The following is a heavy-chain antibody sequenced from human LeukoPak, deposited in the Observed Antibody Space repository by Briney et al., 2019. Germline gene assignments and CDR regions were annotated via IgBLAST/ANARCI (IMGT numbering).Heavy chain of an antibody. J-gene: IGHJ4*02. CDR2: ISYDGSIK. V-gene: IGHV3-30-3*01. D-gene: IGHD2-21*02. CDR3: ARGDRMVVTTTCYFDY. CDR1: GFTFSSYW. Sequence: GESLRLSCAASGFTFSSYWMHWVRQAPGKGLEWVAVISYDGSIKYYADSVKGRFTISRDNSKNTLYLQMNSLRAEDTAVYYCARGDRMVVTTTCYFDYWGQGTLVTVSS.